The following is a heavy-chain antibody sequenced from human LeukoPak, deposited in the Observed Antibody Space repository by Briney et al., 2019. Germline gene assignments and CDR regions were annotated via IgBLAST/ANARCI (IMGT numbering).Heavy chain of an antibody. D-gene: IGHD2-2*01. J-gene: IGHJ6*02. CDR3: ARDCAVVVPAAIPYYYGMDV. CDR1: GFTFSSYG. V-gene: IGHV3-33*01. CDR2: IWYDGSNK. Sequence: GGSLRLSCAASGFTFSSYGMHWVRQAPGKGLEWVAVIWYDGSNKYYADPVKGRFTISRDNSKNTLYLQMNSLRAEDTAVYYCARDCAVVVPAAIPYYYGMDVWGQGTTVTVSS.